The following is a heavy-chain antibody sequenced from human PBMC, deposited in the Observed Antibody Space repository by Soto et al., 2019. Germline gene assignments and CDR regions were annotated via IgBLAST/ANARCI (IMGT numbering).Heavy chain of an antibody. CDR3: ASKDYADYGWFDP. Sequence: QVQLQESGPGLVKPSGTLSLTCGVSGGSISSSKWWSWVRQPPGKGLEWIGEIYHSGSTNYNSSLESRVTISVDKSKNQFSLKLSSVTAADTALYYCASKDYADYGWFDPWGQGTLVTVSS. CDR2: IYHSGST. V-gene: IGHV4-4*02. CDR1: GGSISSSKW. D-gene: IGHD4-17*01. J-gene: IGHJ5*02.